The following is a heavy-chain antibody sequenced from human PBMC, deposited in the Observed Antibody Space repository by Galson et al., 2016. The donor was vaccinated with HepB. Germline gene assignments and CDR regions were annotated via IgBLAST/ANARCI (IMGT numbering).Heavy chain of an antibody. Sequence: SCKASGYTFTRNYMHWVRQAPGQGLEWMGIINPSSGSTTYAQKFQGRVTMTRDTSTSTVYMGLSSLRSEDTAVYYCAREAVAGIWSAFDIWGQGTMVTVSS. CDR2: INPSSGST. CDR1: GYTFTRNY. CDR3: AREAVAGIWSAFDI. D-gene: IGHD6-19*01. J-gene: IGHJ3*02. V-gene: IGHV1-46*01.